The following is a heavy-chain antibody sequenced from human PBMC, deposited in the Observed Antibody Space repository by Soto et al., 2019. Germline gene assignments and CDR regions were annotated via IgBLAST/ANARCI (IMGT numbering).Heavy chain of an antibody. V-gene: IGHV6-1*01. CDR2: AYFRSKWYN. CDR1: GDSVSSNTAY. CDR3: AKGDNLGPKTGYAFDP. Sequence: PSQTLSLNCAISGDSVSSNTAYWNWIRQSPARGLEGLGRAYFRSKWYNDYAVSVKSRIIINPDTSNNQFSLQLNSVTPEDTAVYFCAKGDNLGPKTGYAFDPWGQGIMVTVSS. D-gene: IGHD5-12*01. J-gene: IGHJ5*02.